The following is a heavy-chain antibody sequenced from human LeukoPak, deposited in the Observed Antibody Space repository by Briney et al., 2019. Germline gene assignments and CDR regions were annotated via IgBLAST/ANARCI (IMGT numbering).Heavy chain of an antibody. Sequence: GASVKVSXKASGYTFTSYYMHWVRQAPGQGLEWMGIINPSGGTTSYAQKFQGRLTMTRDTSTSTVYMELSSLRSEDTAVYYCARARYYGSSDLTDWGQGTLVTVSS. CDR2: INPSGGTT. CDR1: GYTFTSYY. D-gene: IGHD3-22*01. V-gene: IGHV1-46*01. CDR3: ARARYYGSSDLTD. J-gene: IGHJ4*02.